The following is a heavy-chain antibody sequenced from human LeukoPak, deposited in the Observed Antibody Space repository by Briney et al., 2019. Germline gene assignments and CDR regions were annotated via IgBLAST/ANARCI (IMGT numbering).Heavy chain of an antibody. Sequence: PSGTLSLTCAVSGGSISSSNWWSWVRQPPGKGLEWIGEIYHSGSTNYNPSLKSRVTISVDKSKNQFSLKLSSVTAADTAVYYCARDLFPRLGHSTDYMDVWGKGTTVTVSS. CDR2: IYHSGST. CDR3: ARDLFPRLGHSTDYMDV. D-gene: IGHD6-19*01. J-gene: IGHJ6*03. V-gene: IGHV4-4*02. CDR1: GGSISSSNW.